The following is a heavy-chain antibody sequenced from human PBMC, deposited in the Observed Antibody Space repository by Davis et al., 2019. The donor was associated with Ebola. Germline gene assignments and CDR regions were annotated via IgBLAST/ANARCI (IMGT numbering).Heavy chain of an antibody. Sequence: MPSETLSLTCTVSSGSISSYYWSWIRQPPGKGLEWIGYIYYTGSTNYNPSLKSRVTISVDTSKNQFSLKLSSVTAADTAVYYCARSTWIQLWLFDYWGQGTLVTVSS. J-gene: IGHJ4*02. D-gene: IGHD5-18*01. CDR2: IYYTGST. CDR3: ARSTWIQLWLFDY. CDR1: SGSISSYY. V-gene: IGHV4-59*08.